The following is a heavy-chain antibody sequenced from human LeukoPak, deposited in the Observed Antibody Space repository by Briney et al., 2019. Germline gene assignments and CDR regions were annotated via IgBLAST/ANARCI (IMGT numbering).Heavy chain of an antibody. CDR3: ARVASGYSYGPPDY. Sequence: SSETLSLTCTVSGGSISSSSYYWGWIRQPPGKGLEWIGSIYYSGSTYDNPSLKSRVTISVDTSKNQFSLKLSSVTAADTAVYYCARVASGYSYGPPDYWGQGTLVTVSS. V-gene: IGHV4-39*07. D-gene: IGHD5-18*01. CDR1: GGSISSSSYY. CDR2: IYYSGST. J-gene: IGHJ4*02.